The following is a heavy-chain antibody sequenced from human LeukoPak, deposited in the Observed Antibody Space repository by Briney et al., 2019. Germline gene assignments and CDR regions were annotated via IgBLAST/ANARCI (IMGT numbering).Heavy chain of an antibody. V-gene: IGHV1-2*02. CDR1: GYTFTGYY. Sequence: ASVKVSCKASGYTFTGYYMHWVRQAPGQGLEWMGWINPNSGGTNYAQKFQGRVTMTRDTSISTAYMELSRLRSDDTAVYYRAPLVAATTPQGGNYWGQGTLVTVSS. CDR2: INPNSGGT. J-gene: IGHJ4*02. D-gene: IGHD2-15*01. CDR3: APLVAATTPQGGNY.